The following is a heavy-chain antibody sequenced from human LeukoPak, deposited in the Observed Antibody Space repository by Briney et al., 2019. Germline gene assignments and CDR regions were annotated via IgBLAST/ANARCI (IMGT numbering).Heavy chain of an antibody. CDR1: GGSISSSSYY. Sequence: SETLSLTCTVSGGSISSSSYYWGWIRQPPGKGLEWIGSIYYSGSTYYNPSLKSRVTISVDTSKNQFSLKLSSVTAADTAVYYCARSGPCGGDCYLPHFDLWGRGTLVTVSS. V-gene: IGHV4-39*07. D-gene: IGHD2-21*02. CDR2: IYYSGST. J-gene: IGHJ2*01. CDR3: ARSGPCGGDCYLPHFDL.